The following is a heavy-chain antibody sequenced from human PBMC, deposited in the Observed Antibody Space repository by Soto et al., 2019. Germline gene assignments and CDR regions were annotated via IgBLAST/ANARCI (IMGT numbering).Heavy chain of an antibody. Sequence: QVQLEQSGAEVKKPGSSVKLSCKASGGTFRNSAISWVRQAPGQGLAWMGGILPIFRTPDSAQKFQGRVTITADESTNTAYMELSGLRSDDTAVYYCARDNDRPQLGGNYYYILDVWGHGTTVTVSS. CDR2: ILPIFRTP. J-gene: IGHJ6*02. CDR3: ARDNDRPQLGGNYYYILDV. D-gene: IGHD1-1*01. V-gene: IGHV1-69*12. CDR1: GGTFRNSA.